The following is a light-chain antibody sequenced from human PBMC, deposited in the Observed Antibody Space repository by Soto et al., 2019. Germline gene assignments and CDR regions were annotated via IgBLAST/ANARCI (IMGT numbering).Light chain of an antibody. CDR3: QQYNSWPPIT. CDR2: AAS. V-gene: IGKV1-39*01. CDR1: QSISSY. J-gene: IGKJ5*01. Sequence: DIQMAQSTSSLSASVGDRVTITCRASQSISSYLNWYQQKPGKAPKLLIYAASSLQSGVPSRFSGSGSGTEFTLTISSLQSEDFAVYYCQQYNSWPPITFGQGTRLEIK.